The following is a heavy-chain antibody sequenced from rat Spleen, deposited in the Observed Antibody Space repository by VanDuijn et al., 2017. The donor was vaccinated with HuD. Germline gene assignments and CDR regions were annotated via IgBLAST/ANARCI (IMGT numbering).Heavy chain of an antibody. V-gene: IGHV2S63*01. J-gene: IGHJ4*01. CDR3: ARDYGGYSEDYAMDA. CDR1: GFSLTTYT. Sequence: VQLKESGPGLVQPSQTLSLTCTVSGFSLTTYTVTWVRQPPGKGLEWMGVMWSGGSTAYNSALKSRLSISRDTSKSQVFLKMNSLQTEDTATYYCARDYGGYSEDYAMDAWGQGASVTVSS. D-gene: IGHD1-11*01. CDR2: MWSGGST.